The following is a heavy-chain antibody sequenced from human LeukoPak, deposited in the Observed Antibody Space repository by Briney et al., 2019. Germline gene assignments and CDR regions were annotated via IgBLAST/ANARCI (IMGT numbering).Heavy chain of an antibody. Sequence: GGSLRLSCAASGFTFSSYAMHWVRQAPGKGLEWVAVISYDGSNKYYADSVKGRFTISRDNSKNTLYLQMNSLRAEDTAVYYCARDMGETYGMDVWGKGPTVTVSS. V-gene: IGHV3-30*04. CDR2: ISYDGSNK. D-gene: IGHD3-10*01. J-gene: IGHJ6*04. CDR3: ARDMGETYGMDV. CDR1: GFTFSSYA.